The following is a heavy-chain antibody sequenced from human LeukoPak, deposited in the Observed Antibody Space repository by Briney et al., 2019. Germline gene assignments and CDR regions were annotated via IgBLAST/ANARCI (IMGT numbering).Heavy chain of an antibody. D-gene: IGHD6-13*01. Sequence: PGGSLRLSCEVSGFTSSSYAMSWVRQAPGKGLEWLSGISTSGGTTYYADSLQGRFTISRDNSKNTLYLQMVSLRAEDTALYYCAKDLVAYSSSWYYFDKWGQGTLVTVSS. CDR3: AKDLVAYSSSWYYFDK. V-gene: IGHV3-23*01. CDR2: ISTSGGTT. J-gene: IGHJ4*02. CDR1: GFTSSSYA.